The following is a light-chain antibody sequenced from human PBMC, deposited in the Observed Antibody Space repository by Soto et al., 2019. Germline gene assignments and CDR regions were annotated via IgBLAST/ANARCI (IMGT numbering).Light chain of an antibody. V-gene: IGKV1-39*01. CDR3: QQSYYTPLT. CDR1: QNIATY. CDR2: TAS. Sequence: DIQMTQSPSSLSASVGDRVTITCRASQNIATYLNWYQQTPGKAPKLLIYTASTLQSGVPSRFSGSGSGTDFTLTISSLQPEDFATFYCQQSYYTPLTFGGGTKVEI. J-gene: IGKJ4*01.